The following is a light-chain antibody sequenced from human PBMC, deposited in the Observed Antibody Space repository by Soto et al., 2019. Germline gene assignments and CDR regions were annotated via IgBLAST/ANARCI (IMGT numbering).Light chain of an antibody. CDR1: SSDVGGYNY. J-gene: IGLJ3*02. CDR3: SSYTARSTWV. CDR2: EVS. Sequence: QSVLTQPASVSGSPGQSITISCTGTSSDVGGYNYVSWYQQHPGTSPKLMIYEVSNRPSGVSNRFSGSKSGNTASLIISGLQAEDEGDYYCSSYTARSTWVFGGGTMLTVL. V-gene: IGLV2-14*01.